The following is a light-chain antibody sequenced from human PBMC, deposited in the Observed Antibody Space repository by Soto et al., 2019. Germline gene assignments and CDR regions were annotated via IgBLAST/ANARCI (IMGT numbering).Light chain of an antibody. V-gene: IGKV3-15*01. CDR2: GAS. CDR3: QQYNNWPLA. CDR1: QSLSSN. J-gene: IGKJ5*01. Sequence: EIVMTHSPATLSVSPCERVTLSCRASQSLSSNLAWYQQKPGQAPRLLIYGASTRATDIPARFSGSGPGTEFTLTISSLQSEDFAVYFCQQYNNWPLAFGQGTRLEIK.